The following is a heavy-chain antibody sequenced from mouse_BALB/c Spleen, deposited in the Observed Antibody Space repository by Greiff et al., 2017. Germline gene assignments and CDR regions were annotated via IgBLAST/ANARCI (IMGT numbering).Heavy chain of an antibody. J-gene: IGHJ3*01. CDR2: INPSNGGT. V-gene: IGHV1S81*02. Sequence: QVQLQQSGAELVKPGASVKLSCKASGYTFTSYYMYWVKQRPGQGLEWIGEINPSNGGTNFNEKFKSKATLTVDKSSSTAYMQLSSLTSEDSAVYCCTRSGYGNYCAYWGQGTLVTVSA. CDR3: TRSGYGNYCAY. D-gene: IGHD2-10*02. CDR1: GYTFTSYY.